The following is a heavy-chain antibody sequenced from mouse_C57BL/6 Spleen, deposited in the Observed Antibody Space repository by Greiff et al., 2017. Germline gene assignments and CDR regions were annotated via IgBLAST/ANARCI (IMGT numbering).Heavy chain of an antibody. CDR3: TRDSYHDGYSWFAY. J-gene: IGHJ3*01. CDR2: ISSGGDYI. CDR1: GFTFSSYA. V-gene: IGHV5-9-1*02. D-gene: IGHD2-3*01. Sequence: EVNVVESGEGLVKPGGSLKLSCAASGFTFSSYAMSWVRQTPEKRLEWVAYISSGGDYIYYADTVKGRFTISRDNARNTLYLQMSSLKSEDTAMYYCTRDSYHDGYSWFAYWGQGTLVTVSA.